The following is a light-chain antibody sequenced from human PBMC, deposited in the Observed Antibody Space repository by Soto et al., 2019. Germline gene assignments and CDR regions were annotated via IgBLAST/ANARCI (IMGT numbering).Light chain of an antibody. Sequence: QSVLTQSPSASASLGASVKLTCTLSSGHSSYAIAWHQQQPETGPRYLMNLNSDGSHTKGDGIPDRFSGSSSGAERYLTIPSLQSEDEADYYCQTRGTGINWVFGGGTKLTVL. CDR1: SGHSSYA. CDR3: QTRGTGINWV. J-gene: IGLJ3*02. V-gene: IGLV4-69*01. CDR2: LNSDGSH.